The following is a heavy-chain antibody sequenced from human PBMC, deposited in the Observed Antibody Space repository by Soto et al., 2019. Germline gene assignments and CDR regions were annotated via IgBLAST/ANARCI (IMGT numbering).Heavy chain of an antibody. CDR1: EFTFSDYW. J-gene: IGHJ4*02. CDR3: ARDGVAPGLYFDF. V-gene: IGHV3-7*05. Sequence: PGGSLRLSCAASEFTFSDYWMNWVRQAPGKGLEWVASINQDGGEKKYVDSVKGRFTISRDNAKNSLYLQMASLRAEDTAVYYCARDGVAPGLYFDFGGQGALVTVSS. CDR2: INQDGGEK. D-gene: IGHD6-13*01.